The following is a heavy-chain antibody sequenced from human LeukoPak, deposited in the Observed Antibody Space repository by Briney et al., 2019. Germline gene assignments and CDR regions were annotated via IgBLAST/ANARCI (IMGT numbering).Heavy chain of an antibody. J-gene: IGHJ4*02. D-gene: IGHD4-17*01. CDR3: ARDPPPNTVTDFDY. CDR2: ISSSGSTI. CDR1: GFTFSSYE. Sequence: PGGSLRLSCAASGFTFSSYEMNWVRQAPGKGLEWVSYISSSGSTIYYADSVKGRFTISRANAKNSLYLQMNSLRAEDTAVYYCARDPPPNTVTDFDYWGQGTLVTVSS. V-gene: IGHV3-48*03.